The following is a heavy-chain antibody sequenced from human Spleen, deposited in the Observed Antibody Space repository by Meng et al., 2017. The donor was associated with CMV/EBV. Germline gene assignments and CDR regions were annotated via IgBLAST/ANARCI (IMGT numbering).Heavy chain of an antibody. CDR2: FYPKSNNT. J-gene: IGHJ4*02. D-gene: IGHD1-26*01. Sequence: GGSLRLSCAASEFTFKTYAMSWVRQAPGKGLEWVSVFYPKSNNTYYADSLRGRFATSKDHSKNTLYLQMNSLRAEDTAIYYCAKISLLGATSFDYWGQGTLVTVSS. V-gene: IGHV3-23*03. CDR1: EFTFKTYA. CDR3: AKISLLGATSFDY.